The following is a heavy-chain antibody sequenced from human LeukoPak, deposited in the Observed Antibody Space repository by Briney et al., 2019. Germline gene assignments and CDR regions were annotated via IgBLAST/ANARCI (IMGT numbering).Heavy chain of an antibody. V-gene: IGHV3-7*03. CDR2: IKEDGSEK. J-gene: IGHJ4*02. D-gene: IGHD5-18*01. Sequence: GGSLRLSCAASGFTLSSYAMTWVRQAPGKGLEWVANIKEDGSEKHYVDSVKGRFTIFRDNAKNSLSLQMNSLRDDDTAVYYCAREVLRTASAFDHWGQGTLVTVSS. CDR3: AREVLRTASAFDH. CDR1: GFTLSSYA.